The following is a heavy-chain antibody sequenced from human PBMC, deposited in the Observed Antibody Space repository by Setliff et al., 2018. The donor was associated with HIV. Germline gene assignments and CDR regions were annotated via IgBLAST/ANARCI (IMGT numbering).Heavy chain of an antibody. V-gene: IGHV4-38-2*02. CDR3: ARRPVYYTSGSYYNDDTPDM. CDR1: GYSISSGYY. D-gene: IGHD3-10*01. J-gene: IGHJ3*02. Sequence: PSETLSLTCTVSGYSISSGYYWGWIRQPPGKGLEWIGSIYHSGITYYNSSLKSRVTISVDTSKNQFSLNLTSVTAADTAVYYCARRPVYYTSGSYYNDDTPDMWGQGTLVTVSS. CDR2: IYHSGIT.